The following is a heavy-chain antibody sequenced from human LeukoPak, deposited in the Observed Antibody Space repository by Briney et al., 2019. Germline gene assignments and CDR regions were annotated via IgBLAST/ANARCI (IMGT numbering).Heavy chain of an antibody. CDR2: ISGSGGST. V-gene: IGHV3-23*01. CDR3: AKAAYWSSHIRNWFDP. J-gene: IGHJ5*02. D-gene: IGHD2-15*01. Sequence: GGSPRLSCAASGFTFSSYAMSWVRQAPGKGLEWVSAISGSGGSTYYADSVKGRFTISRDNSKNTLYLQMNSLRAEDTAVYYCAKAAYWSSHIRNWFDPWGQGTLVTVSS. CDR1: GFTFSSYA.